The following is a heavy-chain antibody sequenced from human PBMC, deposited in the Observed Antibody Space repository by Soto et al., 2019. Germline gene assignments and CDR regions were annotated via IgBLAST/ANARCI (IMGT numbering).Heavy chain of an antibody. CDR1: GGSVTSDEDY. J-gene: IGHJ4*02. Sequence: SETLSLTCTVSGGSVTSDEDYWTWIRQSPGKGLEWIGYISNSGSTGYNPSLKTRLSMSVDRSKNQFTLRLTSVTAADTAVYFCATESGSTYGYFDHWGQGTQVTVPQ. CDR3: ATESGSTYGYFDH. V-gene: IGHV4-30-4*01. CDR2: ISNSGST. D-gene: IGHD5-18*01.